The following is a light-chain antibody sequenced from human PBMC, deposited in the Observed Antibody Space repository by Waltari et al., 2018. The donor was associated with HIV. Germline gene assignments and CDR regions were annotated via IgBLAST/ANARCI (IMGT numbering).Light chain of an antibody. CDR1: SSDVGSYNL. Sequence: QSALTQPASVSGSPGQSITISCTGTSSDVGSYNLVSWYQQHPGKAPKLMIYEGSKRPSGLSNRFSGSKSGNTASLTISGLQAEDEADYYCCSYAGSSTLEVFGGGTKLTVL. V-gene: IGLV2-23*01. CDR3: CSYAGSSTLEV. J-gene: IGLJ2*01. CDR2: EGS.